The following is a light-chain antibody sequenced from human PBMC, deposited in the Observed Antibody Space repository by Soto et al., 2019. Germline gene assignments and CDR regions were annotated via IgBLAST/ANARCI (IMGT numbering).Light chain of an antibody. V-gene: IGKV3-15*01. CDR3: QHYSTVWA. Sequence: EILMTQSPATLSVSPGERATLSCRASQSVSSNLAWYQQKPAQAPRLLIYGASTRATGIPARFSGSGSGTEFTLTISSLQPEDFATYYCQHYSTVWAFGQGTKVDIK. J-gene: IGKJ1*01. CDR2: GAS. CDR1: QSVSSN.